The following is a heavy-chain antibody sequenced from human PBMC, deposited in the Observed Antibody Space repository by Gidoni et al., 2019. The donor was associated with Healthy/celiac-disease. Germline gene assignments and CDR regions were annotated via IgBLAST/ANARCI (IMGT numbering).Heavy chain of an antibody. D-gene: IGHD2-21*02. V-gene: IGHV3-66*02. CDR1: GFTVSRHY. CDR3: AREPGVVTATSTGVDY. Sequence: EVQLVESGGGLVQPGGSLWPSCDAPGFTVSRHYMSWGRQAPGTGLEWVAVIYSGGSTYYADSVKGRFTISRDNSKNTLYLQMNSLRAEDTAVYYCAREPGVVTATSTGVDYWGQGTLVTVSS. CDR2: IYSGGST. J-gene: IGHJ4*02.